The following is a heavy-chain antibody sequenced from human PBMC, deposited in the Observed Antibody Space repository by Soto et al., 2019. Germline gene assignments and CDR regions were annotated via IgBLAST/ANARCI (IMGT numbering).Heavy chain of an antibody. D-gene: IGHD6-19*01. CDR2: IIPILGIA. CDR1: GGTFSSYT. V-gene: IGHV1-69*02. CDR3: ANLQGIAVAGTA. Sequence: GASVKVSCKASGGTFSSYTISWVRQAPGQGLEWMGRIIPILGIANYAQKFQGRVTITADKSTSTAYMELSSLRSEDTAVYYCANLQGIAVAGTACGQGNLVTVSS. J-gene: IGHJ5*02.